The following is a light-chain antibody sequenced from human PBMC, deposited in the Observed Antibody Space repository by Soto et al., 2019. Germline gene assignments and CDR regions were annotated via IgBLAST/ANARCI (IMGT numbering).Light chain of an antibody. J-gene: IGLJ2*01. CDR1: SSDVGAYDY. Sequence: HSVLTQPPSASGSPGQSVTISCTGTSSDVGAYDYVSWYQHHPGKAPKLMTYEVSKRPSGVPDRFSGSKSGNTASLTVSGLQAEDEADYYCSSYADSSNFVVFGGGTKVTVL. CDR2: EVS. V-gene: IGLV2-8*01. CDR3: SSYADSSNFVV.